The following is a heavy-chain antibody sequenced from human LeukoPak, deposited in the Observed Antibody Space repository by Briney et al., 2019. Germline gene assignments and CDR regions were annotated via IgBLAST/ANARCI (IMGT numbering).Heavy chain of an antibody. J-gene: IGHJ3*02. CDR3: ARVKSSVVTPSAFDI. CDR2: IYYSGST. D-gene: IGHD4-23*01. V-gene: IGHV4-59*01. CDR1: GGSISSYY. Sequence: SETLSLTCTVSGGSISSYYWSWIRQPPGKGLEWIGYIYYSGSTNYNPSLKSRVTISVDTSKNQFSLKLSSVTAADTAVYYCARVKSSVVTPSAFDIWGQGTMVTVSS.